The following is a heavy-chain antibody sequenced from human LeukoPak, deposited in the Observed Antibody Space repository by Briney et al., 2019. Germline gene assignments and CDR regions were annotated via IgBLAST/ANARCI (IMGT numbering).Heavy chain of an antibody. J-gene: IGHJ4*02. CDR1: GFTFSSYA. CDR2: ISGSGGRT. Sequence: HPGGSLRLSCGGSGFTFSSYAMSWVRQAPGKGLEWVSAISGSGGRTYYAAPVKGRLTISRDNSKTTLYLQMNSLRAEDTAVYYCAKHSRGYQDYFDYWGQGTQVTVSS. CDR3: AKHSRGYQDYFDY. D-gene: IGHD3-22*01. V-gene: IGHV3-23*01.